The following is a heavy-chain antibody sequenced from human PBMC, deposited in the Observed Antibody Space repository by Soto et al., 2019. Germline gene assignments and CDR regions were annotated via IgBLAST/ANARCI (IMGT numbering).Heavy chain of an antibody. V-gene: IGHV3-23*01. CDR1: GFTFSSYA. Sequence: EVQLLESGGGLAQPGGSLRLSCAASGFTFSSYAMSWVRQAPGKWLEWVSAISGSGGSTYYADSVKGLFTISRDNSKNTLYLQMNSLRAEDTAVYYCAKDPIVVGPARLFDYGGHGTLVTVSS. CDR2: ISGSGGST. CDR3: AKDPIVVGPARLFDY. D-gene: IGHD3-22*01. J-gene: IGHJ4*01.